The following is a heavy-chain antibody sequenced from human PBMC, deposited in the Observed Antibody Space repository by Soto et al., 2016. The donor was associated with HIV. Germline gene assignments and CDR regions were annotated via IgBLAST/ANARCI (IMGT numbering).Heavy chain of an antibody. J-gene: IGHJ4*02. CDR1: NGSFTSYY. Sequence: QLQESGPGLVIPSETLSLTCAVSNGSFTSYYWTWIRQPPGKGLEWIGCIYYNGTINYNSSLKSRLTISVNRSRKQFSLKVTSVTAADTAIYYCATTTTTITPAHFDHWGQGXLVTV. V-gene: IGHV4-59*13. CDR3: ATTTTTITPAHFDH. D-gene: IGHD3-10*01. CDR2: IYYNGTI.